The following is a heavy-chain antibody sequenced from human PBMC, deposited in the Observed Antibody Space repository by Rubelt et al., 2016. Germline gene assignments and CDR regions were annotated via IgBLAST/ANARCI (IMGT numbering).Heavy chain of an antibody. CDR1: GGSISSSSYY. D-gene: IGHD6-19*01. Sequence: QLQLQESGPGLVKPSETLSLTCTVSGGSISSSSYYWGWIRQPPGKGLEWIGSIYYSWSTYYNPSLKRLLTISVDTSKNQFSLKLSSVTAADTAVYYCARKGYSSGWYPYYFDYWGQGTLVTVSS. J-gene: IGHJ4*02. CDR3: ARKGYSSGWYPYYFDY. CDR2: IYYSWST. V-gene: IGHV4-39*07.